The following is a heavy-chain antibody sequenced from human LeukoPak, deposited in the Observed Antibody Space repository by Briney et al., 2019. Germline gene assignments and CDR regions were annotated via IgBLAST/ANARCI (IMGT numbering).Heavy chain of an antibody. CDR2: IIPIFGTA. V-gene: IGHV1-69*05. CDR1: GGTFSSYA. Sequence: GASVKVSCKASGGTFSSYAISWVRQAPGQGLEWIGGIIPIFGTANYAQKFQGRVTITTDESTSTAYMELSSLRSEDTAVYYCASGRVATFDYWGQGTLVTVSS. J-gene: IGHJ4*02. D-gene: IGHD5-12*01. CDR3: ASGRVATFDY.